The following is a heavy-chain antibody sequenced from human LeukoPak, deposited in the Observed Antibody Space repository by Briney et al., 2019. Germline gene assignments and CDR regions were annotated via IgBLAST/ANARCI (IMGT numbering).Heavy chain of an antibody. D-gene: IGHD2-2*01. CDR3: AKNLVGYCSSTSCSFFDY. CDR2: IRYDGSNK. J-gene: IGHJ4*02. V-gene: IGHV3-30*02. Sequence: GGSLRLSCAASGFTFSSYGMHWVRQAPGKGLEWVAFIRYDGSNKYYADSVKGRFTISRDNSKNTLYLQMNSLRAEDTAVYYCAKNLVGYCSSTSCSFFDYWGQGTLVTVSS. CDR1: GFTFSSYG.